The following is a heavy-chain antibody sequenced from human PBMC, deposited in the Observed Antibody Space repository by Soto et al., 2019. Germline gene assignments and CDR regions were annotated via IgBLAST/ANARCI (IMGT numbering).Heavy chain of an antibody. Sequence: PGGSLRLSCAASGFTFSSYWMHWVRQAPGKGLVWVSRINSDGSSTSYADSVKGRFTISRDNAKNTLYLQMNSLRAEDTAVYYCARVWDGRGWPTPYYYGMDVWGQGTTVTVSS. J-gene: IGHJ6*02. D-gene: IGHD1-26*01. V-gene: IGHV3-74*01. CDR1: GFTFSSYW. CDR3: ARVWDGRGWPTPYYYGMDV. CDR2: INSDGSST.